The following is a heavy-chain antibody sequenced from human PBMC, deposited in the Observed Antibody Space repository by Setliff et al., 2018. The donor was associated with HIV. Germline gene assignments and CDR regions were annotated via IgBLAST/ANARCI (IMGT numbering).Heavy chain of an antibody. CDR1: GYTFTSYG. CDR3: ARFSLRLYDSSGYYFAPFDY. D-gene: IGHD3-22*01. V-gene: IGHV1-18*01. J-gene: IGHJ4*02. CDR2: INAGNDNT. Sequence: ASVKVSCKPSGYTFTSYGLSWVRQAPGQGLEWMGCINAGNDNTKYSQNFQARVTMTTDTSTSTAYMELRSLRSDDTAVYYCARFSLRLYDSSGYYFAPFDYWGQGTLVTVSS.